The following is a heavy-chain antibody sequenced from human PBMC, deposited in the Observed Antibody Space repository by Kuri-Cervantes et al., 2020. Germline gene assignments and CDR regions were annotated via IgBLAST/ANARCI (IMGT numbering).Heavy chain of an antibody. D-gene: IGHD6-13*01. CDR3: ARPGYSSSWYPFDY. CDR1: GYSFTSYC. CDR2: IYPGDSDT. V-gene: IGHV5-51*01. J-gene: IGHJ4*02. Sequence: KVSCKGSGYSFTSYCIGWVRQMPGKGLEWMGIIYPGDSDTRYSPSFQGHVTITADKSISTAYLQWSSLKASDTAMYYCARPGYSSSWYPFDYWGQGTLVTVSS.